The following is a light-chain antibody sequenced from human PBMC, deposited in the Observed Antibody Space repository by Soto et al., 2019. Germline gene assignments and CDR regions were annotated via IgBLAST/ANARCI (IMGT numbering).Light chain of an antibody. CDR1: QATRSY. J-gene: IGKJ5*01. CDR3: QQVKSYPIT. CDR2: AAS. Sequence: DIQMTQSPSVLSASVGDRVTITCRASQATRSYLAWYQQKPGRAPKLLIYAASTLQSGVPSRFSGSGSGTEFTLTISSLQPEDFAIYYCQQVKSYPITFGQGTRLEIK. V-gene: IGKV1-9*01.